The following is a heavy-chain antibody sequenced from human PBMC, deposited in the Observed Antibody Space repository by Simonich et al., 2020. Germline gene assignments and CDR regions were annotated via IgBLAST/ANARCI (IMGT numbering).Heavy chain of an antibody. J-gene: IGHJ3*02. CDR1: GFTFSSYA. D-gene: IGHD3-22*01. Sequence: GGGLVQPGGSLRLSCAASGFTFSSYAMRWVRQAPGKGLGWVSAISGIGGSTYYADSVKGRFTISRDNSKNTLYLQMNSLRAEDTAVYYCAKDLGERITMIVVVIDAFDIWGQGTMVTVSS. CDR2: ISGIGGST. V-gene: IGHV3-23*01. CDR3: AKDLGERITMIVVVIDAFDI.